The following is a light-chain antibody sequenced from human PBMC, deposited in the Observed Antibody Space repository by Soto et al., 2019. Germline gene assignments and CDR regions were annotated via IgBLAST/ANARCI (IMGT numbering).Light chain of an antibody. Sequence: QSALTQPASVSGSPGQSITISCSGTSSDIGSYDHVAWYQQFPGKSPKLIIYAVSDRPSGVSDRFSGSKSGISASLTISGLQTEDEADYYWTSYTGRQAYLCGPATKVNVL. CDR2: AVS. V-gene: IGLV2-14*03. CDR1: SSDIGSYDH. J-gene: IGLJ1*01. CDR3: TSYTGRQAYL.